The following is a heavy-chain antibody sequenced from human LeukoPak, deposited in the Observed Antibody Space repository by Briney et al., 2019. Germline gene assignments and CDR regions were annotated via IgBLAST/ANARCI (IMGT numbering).Heavy chain of an antibody. CDR2: IYYSGST. Sequence: KPSETLSLTCAVSGGSISSYYWSWIRQPPGKGLEWIGYIYYSGSTNYNPSLKSRVTISVDTSKNQFSLKLSSVTAADTAVYYCARLRFGESHPEDIWGQGTMVTASS. J-gene: IGHJ3*02. V-gene: IGHV4-59*08. CDR3: ARLRFGESHPEDI. D-gene: IGHD3-10*01. CDR1: GGSISSYY.